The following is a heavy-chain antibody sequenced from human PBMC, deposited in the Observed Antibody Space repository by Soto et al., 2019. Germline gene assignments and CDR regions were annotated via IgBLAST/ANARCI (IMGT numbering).Heavy chain of an antibody. CDR2: INHSGST. V-gene: IGHV4-34*01. Sequence: QVQLQQWGAGLLKPSETLSLTCAVYGGSFSGYYWSWIRQPPGKGGEWIGEINHSGSTNYNPSNKTRVAISVDTSKNQFSLKLSSVTAADTAVYYWARCKQQLVRGWFDPWGQGTLVTVSS. CDR3: ARCKQQLVRGWFDP. CDR1: GGSFSGYY. D-gene: IGHD6-13*01. J-gene: IGHJ5*02.